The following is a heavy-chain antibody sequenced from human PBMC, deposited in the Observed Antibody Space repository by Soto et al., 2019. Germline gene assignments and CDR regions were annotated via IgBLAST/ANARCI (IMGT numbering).Heavy chain of an antibody. J-gene: IGHJ4*02. D-gene: IGHD5-18*01. V-gene: IGHV1-18*04. Sequence: QVQLVQSGAEVKKPGASVKVSCKASGYTFTSYGISWVRQAPGQGLEWMGWISAYNGNTNYAEKLQGRVNMTTDTSTSTAYMELRSLISDDTAVDYCAIDGRGYSYGLLDYWGQGTLVTVSS. CDR2: ISAYNGNT. CDR3: AIDGRGYSYGLLDY. CDR1: GYTFTSYG.